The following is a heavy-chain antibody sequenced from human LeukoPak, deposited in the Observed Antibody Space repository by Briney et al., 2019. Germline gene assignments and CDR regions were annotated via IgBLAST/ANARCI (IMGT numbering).Heavy chain of an antibody. CDR3: ARHPGYNYGSNYYYYMDV. CDR1: GSSFTNYW. CDR2: IYPGDSNT. Sequence: GASLQISCKGSGSSFTNYWIGWVRQLPGKGLEWRGIIYPGDSNTKYSPSFQGQVTISADKSISTASLQWSSLKASDTAMYYCARHPGYNYGSNYYYYMDVWGKGTTVTVSS. J-gene: IGHJ6*03. V-gene: IGHV5-51*01. D-gene: IGHD5-18*01.